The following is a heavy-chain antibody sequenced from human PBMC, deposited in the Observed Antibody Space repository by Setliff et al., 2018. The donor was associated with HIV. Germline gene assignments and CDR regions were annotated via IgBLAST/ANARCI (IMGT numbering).Heavy chain of an antibody. V-gene: IGHV4-39*01. Sequence: SETLSLTCSVSGGPITSNTYFWDWIRQAPGKGLEWIGSIYHSGNTYHNPSLKSRVSISVDTSKRQFSLKLTSVTAGDSALYYCARRRGQKATGWYYFDFWGQGALVTVS. D-gene: IGHD6-19*01. J-gene: IGHJ4*02. CDR1: GGPITSNTYF. CDR3: ARRRGQKATGWYYFDF. CDR2: IYHSGNT.